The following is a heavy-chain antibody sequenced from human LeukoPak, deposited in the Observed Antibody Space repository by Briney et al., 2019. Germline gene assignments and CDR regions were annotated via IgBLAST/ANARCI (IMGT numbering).Heavy chain of an antibody. CDR1: GYTFTNYG. D-gene: IGHD2-21*02. J-gene: IGHJ4*02. Sequence: ASVKVSCKASGYTFTNYGIGWVRQAPGQGLEWMGWISPYNSNTNYAEKLQGRVTMTTDTSTSTAYMELRSLRSDDTAVYYCAREGPSLTAFKNVLPADYWGQGTLVTVSS. V-gene: IGHV1-18*01. CDR3: AREGPSLTAFKNVLPADY. CDR2: ISPYNSNT.